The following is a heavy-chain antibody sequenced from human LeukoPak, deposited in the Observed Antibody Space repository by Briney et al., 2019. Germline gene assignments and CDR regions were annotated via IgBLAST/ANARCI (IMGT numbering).Heavy chain of an antibody. V-gene: IGHV3-66*01. J-gene: IGHJ4*02. D-gene: IGHD6-13*01. CDR2: IYSGGST. Sequence: GGSLRLSCAASGFTVSSNYMSGVRQAPGKGLEWVSVIYSGGSTYYADSVKGRFTISRDNSKNTLYLQMNSLRAEDTAVYYCARDPGSAGTPDYWGQGTLVTVSS. CDR1: GFTVSSNY. CDR3: ARDPGSAGTPDY.